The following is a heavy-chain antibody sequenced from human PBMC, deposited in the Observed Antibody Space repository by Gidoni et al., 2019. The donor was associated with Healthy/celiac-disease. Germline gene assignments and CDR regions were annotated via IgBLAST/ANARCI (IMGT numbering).Heavy chain of an antibody. D-gene: IGHD3-10*01. CDR1: GFSLSNARMG. Sequence: QVTLKESGPVLVKPTETLTLTCTVSGFSLSNARMGVSWIRQPPGKALEWLAHIFSNDEKSYSTSLKSRLTISKDTSKSQVVLTMTNMDPVDTATYYCARIVDTMVQGVSDDAFDIWGQGTMVTVSS. V-gene: IGHV2-26*01. CDR2: IFSNDEK. J-gene: IGHJ3*02. CDR3: ARIVDTMVQGVSDDAFDI.